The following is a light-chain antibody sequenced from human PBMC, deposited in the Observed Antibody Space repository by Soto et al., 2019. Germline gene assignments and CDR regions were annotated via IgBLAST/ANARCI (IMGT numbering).Light chain of an antibody. Sequence: QSVLTQPASLSGSPGQSVTISCTGTSSDVGSYDHVSWYQQHPGKAPKFMMYEVSERPSGVSDRFSGSKSGNTASLTISGLQAEDEADYYCCSYATSSDVFGTGTKLTVL. J-gene: IGLJ1*01. V-gene: IGLV2-23*02. CDR2: EVS. CDR1: SSDVGSYDH. CDR3: CSYATSSDV.